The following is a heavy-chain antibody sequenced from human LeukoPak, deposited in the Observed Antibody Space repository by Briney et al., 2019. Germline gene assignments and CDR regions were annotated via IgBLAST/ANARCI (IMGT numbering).Heavy chain of an antibody. CDR3: AKYSSSWYYYGMDV. CDR1: GFTVSGNY. D-gene: IGHD6-13*01. J-gene: IGHJ6*02. V-gene: IGHV3-53*01. CDR2: IYSGGST. Sequence: GGSLRLSCAASGFTVSGNYMSWVRRAPGKGLEWVSVIYSGGSTYYADSVKGRFTISRDISKNTLYLQMNSLRAGDTAVYYCAKYSSSWYYYGMDVWGQGTTVTVSS.